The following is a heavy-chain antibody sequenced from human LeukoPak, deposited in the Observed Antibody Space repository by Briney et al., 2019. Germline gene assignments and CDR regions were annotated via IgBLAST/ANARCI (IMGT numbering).Heavy chain of an antibody. CDR3: ARGPRRGDSSGYCYGVY. D-gene: IGHD3-22*01. V-gene: IGHV3-33*01. CDR2: IWYDGSNK. CDR1: GFTFSSYG. J-gene: IGHJ4*02. Sequence: GRSLRLSCAASGFTFSSYGMHWVRQAPGKGLEWVAVIWYDGSNKYYADSVKGRFTISRDNSKNTLYLQMNSLRAEDTAVYYCARGPRRGDSSGYCYGVYWGQGTLVTVSS.